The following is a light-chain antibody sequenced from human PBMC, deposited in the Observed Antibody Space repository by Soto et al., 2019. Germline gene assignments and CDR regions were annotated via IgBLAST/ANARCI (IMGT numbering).Light chain of an antibody. V-gene: IGLV2-14*03. CDR2: DVT. CDR3: SAYTVSRTYV. CDR1: SSDVDTYIY. J-gene: IGLJ1*01. Sequence: QSALTQPASVSGSPGQSITISCTGTSSDVDTYIYISWYQQHPGKAPKLIIYDVTNRPPGVSYRFSGSKSGNTASLTISGLQGEDEADYYCSAYTVSRTYVFGTGTKLTVL.